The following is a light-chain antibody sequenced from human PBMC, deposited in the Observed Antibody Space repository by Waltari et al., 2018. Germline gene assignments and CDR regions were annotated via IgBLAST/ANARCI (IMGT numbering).Light chain of an antibody. CDR3: SSYTSSTLYV. Sequence: QSALTQPASVSGSPGQSITISCTRTSSDVGGYNYVSWYQQHPGKAPKLMIYDVSNRPSGVSNRLSGSKSVNTASLTISGLQAEDEADYYCSSYTSSTLYVFGTGTKVTVL. V-gene: IGLV2-14*03. CDR2: DVS. J-gene: IGLJ1*01. CDR1: SSDVGGYNY.